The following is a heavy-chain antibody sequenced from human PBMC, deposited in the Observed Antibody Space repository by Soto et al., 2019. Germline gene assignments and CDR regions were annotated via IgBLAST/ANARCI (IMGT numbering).Heavy chain of an antibody. CDR2: IYYSGST. Sequence: PSETLSLTCTVSGGSISSSSYYWGWIRQPPGKGLEWIGSIYYSGSTYYNPSLESRVTISVDTSKNQFSLKLSSVTAADTAVYYCARHLLYGAGSDYNNGLDSGGQGTLVTVSS. J-gene: IGHJ5*01. CDR3: ARHLLYGAGSDYNNGLDS. D-gene: IGHD3-10*01. CDR1: GGSISSSSYY. V-gene: IGHV4-39*01.